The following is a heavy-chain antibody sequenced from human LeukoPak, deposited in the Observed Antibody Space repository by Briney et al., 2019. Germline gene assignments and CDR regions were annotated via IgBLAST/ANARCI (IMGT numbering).Heavy chain of an antibody. CDR1: GYTFTGYY. D-gene: IGHD2-2*01. Sequence: ASVKVSCKASGYTFTGYYMHWVRQAPGQGLEWMGWINPNSGCTNYAQKFQGRVTMTRDTSISTAYMELSRLRSDDTAVYYCAREGYCSSTSCYDWFDPWGQGTLVTVSS. V-gene: IGHV1-2*02. J-gene: IGHJ5*02. CDR2: INPNSGCT. CDR3: AREGYCSSTSCYDWFDP.